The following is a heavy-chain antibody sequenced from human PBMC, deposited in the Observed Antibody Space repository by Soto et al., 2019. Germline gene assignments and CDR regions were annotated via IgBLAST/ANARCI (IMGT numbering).Heavy chain of an antibody. J-gene: IGHJ4*02. CDR3: ARYFRGVISPFDY. CDR1: GGSISSGGYY. Sequence: PSETLSLTCTVSGGSISSGGYYWTWIRQHPGKGLEWIGYIYYSGSTYYNPSLKSRVTISVDTSKNQFSLKLSSVTAADTAVYYCARYFRGVISPFDYWGQGTLVTVSS. CDR2: IYYSGST. D-gene: IGHD3-10*01. V-gene: IGHV4-30-4*08.